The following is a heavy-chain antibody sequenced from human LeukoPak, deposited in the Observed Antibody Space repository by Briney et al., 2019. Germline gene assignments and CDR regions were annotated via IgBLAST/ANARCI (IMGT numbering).Heavy chain of an antibody. CDR2: ISDSSSLT. Sequence: PGGSLRLSCAASGFTFSSYEMNWVRQAPGKGLEWVSYISDSSSLTYYADSVKGRFTISRDNSKNTLYLQMNSLRAEDTAVYYCAKVGGGWFSTFVYWGQGTLVTVSS. V-gene: IGHV3-48*03. CDR3: AKVGGGWFSTFVY. D-gene: IGHD6-19*01. CDR1: GFTFSSYE. J-gene: IGHJ4*02.